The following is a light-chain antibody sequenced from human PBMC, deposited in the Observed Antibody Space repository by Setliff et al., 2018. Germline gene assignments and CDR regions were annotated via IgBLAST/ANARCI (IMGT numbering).Light chain of an antibody. CDR3: NSYISSTTLL. CDR1: SSDIGTYNR. Sequence: PGQSVPISCTGTSSDIGTYNRVSWYQQSPGTAPKLLIYEVTNRPSGVPDRFSGSKSGNTASLTISGLQAEDEAYYYCNSYISSTTLLFGGGTKGTVL. V-gene: IGLV2-18*02. CDR2: EVT. J-gene: IGLJ2*01.